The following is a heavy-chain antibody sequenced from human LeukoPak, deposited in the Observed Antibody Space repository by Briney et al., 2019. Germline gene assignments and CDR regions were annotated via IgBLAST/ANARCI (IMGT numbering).Heavy chain of an antibody. CDR2: IDYSGTT. J-gene: IGHJ6*03. Sequence: SETLSLTCTVSGGSISSRTYYWAWLRQPPGKGRERIGTIDYSGTTYYNPSVKSRITISLDTSKKQFSLKLSSVTAADTAIYYCARDFSSSSTVYYYYYMDVWGKGTTVTVSS. CDR1: GGSISSRTYY. D-gene: IGHD6-6*01. CDR3: ARDFSSSSTVYYYYYMDV. V-gene: IGHV4-39*07.